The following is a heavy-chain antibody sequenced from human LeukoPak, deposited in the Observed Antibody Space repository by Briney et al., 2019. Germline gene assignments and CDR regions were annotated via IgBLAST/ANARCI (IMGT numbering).Heavy chain of an antibody. CDR3: ATSNSSSWSRVFDY. Sequence: ASVKVSCKASGYTFTGYYMHWVRQAPGQGLEWMGWINPNSGGTKYAQKFQGRVTMTRDTSISTAYMELSRLRSDDTAVYYCATSNSSSWSRVFDYWGQGTLVTVSS. V-gene: IGHV1-2*02. CDR2: INPNSGGT. D-gene: IGHD6-13*01. CDR1: GYTFTGYY. J-gene: IGHJ4*02.